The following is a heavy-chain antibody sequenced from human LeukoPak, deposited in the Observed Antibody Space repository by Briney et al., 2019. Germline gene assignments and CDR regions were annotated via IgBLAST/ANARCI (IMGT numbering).Heavy chain of an antibody. J-gene: IGHJ4*02. CDR1: GCSISSYY. D-gene: IGHD3-3*01. CDR3: ASTLLWSGYHRGYFDY. V-gene: IGHV4-59*12. CDR2: IYYSGTT. Sequence: ETLSLTCTVSGCSISSYYWSWIRQPPGKGLKWIGYIYYSGTTNYNPSLKSRVTISVDTSKNQFSLKLSSVTAADTAVYYCASTLLWSGYHRGYFDYWGQGTLVTVSS.